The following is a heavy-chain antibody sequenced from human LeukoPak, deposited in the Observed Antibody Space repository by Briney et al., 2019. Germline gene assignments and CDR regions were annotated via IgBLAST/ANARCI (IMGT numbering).Heavy chain of an antibody. CDR2: IYYGGST. CDR1: GGSISSYY. J-gene: IGHJ6*02. CDR3: ARWGGYYYYGMDV. Sequence: SETLSLTCTVSGGSISSYYWSWIRQPPGKGLEWIGYIYYGGSTNYNPSLKSRVTISVDTSKNQFSLKLSSVTAADTAVYYCARWGGYYYYGMDVWGQGTTVTVSS. D-gene: IGHD3-3*01. V-gene: IGHV4-59*01.